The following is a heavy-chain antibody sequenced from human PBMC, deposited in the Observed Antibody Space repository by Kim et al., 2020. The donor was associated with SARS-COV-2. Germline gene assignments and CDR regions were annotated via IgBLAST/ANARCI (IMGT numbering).Heavy chain of an antibody. Sequence: SETLSLTCAVYGGSFSGYYWSWIRQSPGKGLEWIGEINHSGSTNYNPSLKSRVTISVDTSKNQFSLKLSSVTAADTAVYYCARSHPYYDILTGYYPSWDFDYWGQGTLVTVSS. CDR2: INHSGST. CDR3: ARSHPYYDILTGYYPSWDFDY. V-gene: IGHV4-34*01. D-gene: IGHD3-9*01. J-gene: IGHJ4*02. CDR1: GGSFSGYY.